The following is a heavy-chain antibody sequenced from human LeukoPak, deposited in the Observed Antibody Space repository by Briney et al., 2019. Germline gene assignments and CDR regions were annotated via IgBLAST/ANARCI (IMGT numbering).Heavy chain of an antibody. Sequence: GSLRLSCAASGFTFSSYWMNWARQAPGKGLEWVSAIHTSGDTCYADSVKGRFTISRDTSKNTLYLQINSLRVEDTAVYYCIVFGDSNHWGQGTLVTVSS. D-gene: IGHD4-17*01. CDR2: IHTSGDT. CDR1: GFTFSSYW. CDR3: IVFGDSNH. V-gene: IGHV3-53*01. J-gene: IGHJ5*02.